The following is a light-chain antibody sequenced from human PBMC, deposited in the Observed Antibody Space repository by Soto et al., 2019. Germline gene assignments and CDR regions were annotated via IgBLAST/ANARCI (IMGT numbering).Light chain of an antibody. CDR2: GTS. J-gene: IGKJ4*01. Sequence: DIQMTQSPSSLSAYVGDRVTLTCRASQSISKYLNWYQVKSGKGPKLLIYGTSTLQSGVPSRFSGSGSGTDFTLTINDLQPEDFAVYYCQQGYSPLLTFGGGTRVEIK. CDR3: QQGYSPLLT. CDR1: QSISKY. V-gene: IGKV1-39*01.